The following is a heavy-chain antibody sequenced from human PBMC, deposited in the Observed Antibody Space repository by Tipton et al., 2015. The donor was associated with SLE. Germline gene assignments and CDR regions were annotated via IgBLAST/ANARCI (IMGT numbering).Heavy chain of an antibody. CDR1: GYSISCGYY. CDR3: ARAGRAWNLFDY. D-gene: IGHD1-1*01. CDR2: IYHSGST. J-gene: IGHJ4*02. V-gene: IGHV4-38-2*02. Sequence: TLSLTCTVSGYSISCGYYWGWIRQPPGKGLEWIGSIYHSGSTYYNPSLKSRVTISVDTSKNQFSLKLSSVTAADTAVYYCARAGRAWNLFDYWGQGTLVTVSS.